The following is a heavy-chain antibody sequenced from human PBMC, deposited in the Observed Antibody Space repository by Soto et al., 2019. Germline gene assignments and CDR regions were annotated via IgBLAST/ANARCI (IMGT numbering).Heavy chain of an antibody. J-gene: IGHJ6*02. CDR3: AREGGAEDHSKAHNYYGMDV. CDR2: ISSSGSTI. D-gene: IGHD1-26*01. V-gene: IGHV3-48*03. Sequence: GGSLRLSCAASGFTFSSYEMNWVRQAPGKGLEWVSFISSSGSTIYYADSVKGRFTISRDNAKNSLYLQMNSLRAEDTAVYYCAREGGAEDHSKAHNYYGMDVWGQGTTVTVSS. CDR1: GFTFSSYE.